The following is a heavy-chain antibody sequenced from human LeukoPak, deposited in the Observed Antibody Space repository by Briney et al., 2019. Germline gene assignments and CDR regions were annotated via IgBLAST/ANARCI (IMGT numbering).Heavy chain of an antibody. CDR2: VSATGGST. CDR3: AKENAMIVVLITFDS. CDR1: GFTFSSYA. V-gene: IGHV3-23*01. Sequence: GGSLRLSCAASGFTFSSYAMSWVRQAPGQGLEWVSAVSATGGSTYYADSVKGRFTISRDNSRNTLYLQMNSLRAEDTAVYYCAKENAMIVVLITFDSWGQGTLVTVSS. J-gene: IGHJ4*02. D-gene: IGHD3-22*01.